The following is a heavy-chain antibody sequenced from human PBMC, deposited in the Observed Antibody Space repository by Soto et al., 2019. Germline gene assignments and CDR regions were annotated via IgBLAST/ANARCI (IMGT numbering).Heavy chain of an antibody. CDR1: GFTFSTYA. V-gene: IGHV3-23*05. CDR2: IKSSGSPT. D-gene: IGHD3-22*01. Sequence: EVQLLESGGGWVQPGGSLRLSCAASGFTFSTYAMTWVRLAPGRGLEWVLGIKSSGSPTDYPESVKGRFTISRDNLMNTLFLDMNGLRAEDTAVYYCAKGGSSGYAYYFDYWGQGTLVTVSS. CDR3: AKGGSSGYAYYFDY. J-gene: IGHJ4*02.